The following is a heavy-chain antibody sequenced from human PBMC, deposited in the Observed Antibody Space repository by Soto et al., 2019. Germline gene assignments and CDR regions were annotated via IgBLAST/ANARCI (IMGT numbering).Heavy chain of an antibody. CDR3: ARAARDGYNPRWFDP. J-gene: IGHJ5*02. D-gene: IGHD5-12*01. Sequence: QVQLVQSGAEVKKPGATVKVSCKASGYTFTGYYMHWVRQAPGQGLEWMGWINPNSGGTNYAQKFQGWVTMTRDTSISTAYMVLSRLRSDDTAVYYCARAARDGYNPRWFDPWGQGTLVTVSS. V-gene: IGHV1-2*04. CDR2: INPNSGGT. CDR1: GYTFTGYY.